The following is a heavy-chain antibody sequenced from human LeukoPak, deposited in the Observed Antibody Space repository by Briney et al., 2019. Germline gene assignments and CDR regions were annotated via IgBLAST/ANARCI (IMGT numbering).Heavy chain of an antibody. CDR2: TYHSGST. CDR1: GGSISSSNW. D-gene: IGHD4-17*01. J-gene: IGHJ3*02. CDR3: ARDSGYGDYVTVPDAFDI. Sequence: PSGTLSLTCAVSGGSISSSNWWSWVRQPPGKGLEWIGETYHSGSTNYNPSLKSRVTISVDKSKNQFSLKLSSVTAADTAVYYCARDSGYGDYVTVPDAFDIWGQGTMVTVSS. V-gene: IGHV4-4*02.